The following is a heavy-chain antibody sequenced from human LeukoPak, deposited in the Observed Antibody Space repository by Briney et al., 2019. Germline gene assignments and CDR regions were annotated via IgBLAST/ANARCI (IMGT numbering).Heavy chain of an antibody. J-gene: IGHJ4*02. Sequence: PGGSLRLSWAASGFTFSSYAMSWVRQAPGKGREWVSAISGSGYSTFYADSVKGRFTISRDNSKNTLYLKMNSLRADDTAVYYCAKDPSYGPVGGFDYWGQGTLVTVSS. CDR1: GFTFSSYA. CDR2: ISGSGYST. D-gene: IGHD3-10*01. V-gene: IGHV3-23*01. CDR3: AKDPSYGPVGGFDY.